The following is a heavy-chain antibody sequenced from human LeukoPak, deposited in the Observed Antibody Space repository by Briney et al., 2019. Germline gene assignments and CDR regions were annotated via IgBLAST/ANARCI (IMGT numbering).Heavy chain of an antibody. CDR1: GGPISSRNYI. V-gene: IGHV4-39*01. CDR3: ARHGGSVVIVPFDY. D-gene: IGHD3-16*01. J-gene: IGHJ4*02. Sequence: SETLSLTCTVSGGPISSRNYIWGWIRQPPGKGLEWIGSINYSGSTYYNPSLKSRVSISLDTSKNQFSLRLSSVTAADSAVYHCARHGGSVVIVPFDYWGQGTLVTVSS. CDR2: INYSGST.